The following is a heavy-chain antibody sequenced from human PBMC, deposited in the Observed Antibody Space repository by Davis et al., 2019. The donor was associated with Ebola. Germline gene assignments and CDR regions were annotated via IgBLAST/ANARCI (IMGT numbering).Heavy chain of an antibody. V-gene: IGHV4-59*01. Sequence: MPGGSLRLSCTVSGDSITSFYWSWIRQPPGKGLEWIGYVFHSGSTFYNPSLKSRVTISVDPSKNEFSLNLNSVTAADTAVYFCARVSRVGVTFDQWGQGTLVTVSS. CDR3: ARVSRVGVTFDQ. CDR2: VFHSGST. CDR1: GDSITSFY. J-gene: IGHJ4*02. D-gene: IGHD3-16*01.